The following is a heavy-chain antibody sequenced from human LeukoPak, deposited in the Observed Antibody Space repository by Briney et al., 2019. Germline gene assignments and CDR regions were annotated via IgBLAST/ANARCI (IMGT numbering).Heavy chain of an antibody. CDR3: AGGGCSSTSCYTGMDV. CDR2: FDPEDGET. D-gene: IGHD2-2*02. J-gene: IGHJ6*04. Sequence: ASVKVSCKVSGYTLTELSMHGVRQAPGKGREGMGGFDPEDGETISAQKFRGRFTMTEDTSTDTAYMELSSLRSEDTAVYYCAGGGCSSTSCYTGMDVWGKGTTVTVSS. CDR1: GYTLTELS. V-gene: IGHV1-24*01.